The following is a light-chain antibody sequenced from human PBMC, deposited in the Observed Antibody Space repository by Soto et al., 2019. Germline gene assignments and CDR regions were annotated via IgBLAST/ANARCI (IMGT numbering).Light chain of an antibody. CDR3: RSYSISTAYL. Sequence: QSALTHPASVSGSPGQSITISCTGTSSDVGGYDYVSWYQLHPGKAPKLMVFEVSNRPSGVSYRFSGSKSGNTASLTISGLQAEDEDDYFCRSYSISTAYLFGTGTKVTVL. J-gene: IGLJ1*01. V-gene: IGLV2-14*01. CDR1: SSDVGGYDY. CDR2: EVS.